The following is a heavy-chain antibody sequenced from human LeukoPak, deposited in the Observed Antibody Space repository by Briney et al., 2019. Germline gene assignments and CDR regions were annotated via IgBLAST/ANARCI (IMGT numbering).Heavy chain of an antibody. D-gene: IGHD2-15*01. CDR1: GFTFSSCA. CDR3: ALRPGGRGMDV. J-gene: IGHJ6*02. Sequence: PGGSLRLSCAASGFTFSSCAMSWVRQAPGKGLEWVSAISGSGDSTYYADSVEGRFTISRDNSKNTLYLQINSLRAEDTAVYYCALRPGGRGMDVWGQGTTVTVSS. V-gene: IGHV3-23*01. CDR2: ISGSGDST.